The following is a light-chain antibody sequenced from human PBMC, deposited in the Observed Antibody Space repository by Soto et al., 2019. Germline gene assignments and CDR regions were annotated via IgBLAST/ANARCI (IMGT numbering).Light chain of an antibody. Sequence: DIQMTQSPSSLSASVGDRVTITCRASHSISTYLNWYQQKPGKAPKLLIYAASSLQSGVPSRFSGSGSGTDFTLTISSLQPEDFATYYCQQTYSQSYSAPLEWTFGQGTKVEVK. V-gene: IGKV1-39*01. J-gene: IGKJ1*01. CDR2: AAS. CDR3: QQTYSQSYSAPLEWT. CDR1: HSISTY.